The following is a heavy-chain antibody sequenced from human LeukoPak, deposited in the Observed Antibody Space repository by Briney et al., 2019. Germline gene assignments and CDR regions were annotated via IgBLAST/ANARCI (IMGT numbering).Heavy chain of an antibody. CDR3: ARDRGYSSFDY. V-gene: IGHV3-7*01. CDR2: IKEDGSEM. Sequence: SGRSLRLSREASAFTFSSYWMSWVRQAPGKGLEWVANIKEDGSEMNYVDSVKGRFTIYRDNAKNSLFLQMNSLRVEDTAVYYCARDRGYSSFDYWGQGTLVTVSS. J-gene: IGHJ4*02. D-gene: IGHD4-23*01. CDR1: AFTFSSYW.